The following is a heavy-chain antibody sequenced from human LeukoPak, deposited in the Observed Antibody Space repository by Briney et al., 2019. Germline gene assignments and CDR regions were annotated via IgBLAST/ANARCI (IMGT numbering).Heavy chain of an antibody. Sequence: PSETLSLTCTVSGGSISSSSYYWGWIRQPPGKGLEWIGSIYYSGSTYYNPSLKSRVTMSVDTSKNQFSLKLSSVTAADTAVYYCARAASYYYDSSGYYLYYFDYWGQGTLVTVSS. D-gene: IGHD3-22*01. CDR1: GGSISSSSYY. CDR3: ARAASYYYDSSGYYLYYFDY. CDR2: IYYSGST. V-gene: IGHV4-39*07. J-gene: IGHJ4*02.